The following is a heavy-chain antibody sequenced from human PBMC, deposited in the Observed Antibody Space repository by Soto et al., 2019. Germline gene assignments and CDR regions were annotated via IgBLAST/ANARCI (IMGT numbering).Heavy chain of an antibody. D-gene: IGHD4-17*01. CDR3: ARIVGGHDYCDYDEYYFDY. Sequence: QVQLQESGPGLVKPSETLSLTCTVSGGSVSSGSYYWSWIRQPPGKGLEWIGYIYYSGSTNYNPSLKSRVAISVDTSKNHFSLKRSSVTAADTAVYYCARIVGGHDYCDYDEYYFDYWGQGTLVTVSS. CDR1: GGSVSSGSYY. V-gene: IGHV4-61*03. J-gene: IGHJ4*02. CDR2: IYYSGST.